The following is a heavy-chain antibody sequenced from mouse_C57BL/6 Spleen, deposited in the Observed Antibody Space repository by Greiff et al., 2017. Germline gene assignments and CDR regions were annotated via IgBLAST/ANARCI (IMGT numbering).Heavy chain of an antibody. Sequence: QVQLQQPGAELVMPGASVKLSCKASGYTFTSYWMHWVKQRPGQGLEWIGEIDPSDSYTNYNQKFKSKSTLTVDKSSSTAYMQLSSLTSEDSAVYYCASRIDVNYIYFGDWGQGTTLTASS. CDR3: ASRIDVNYIYFGD. D-gene: IGHD2-1*01. V-gene: IGHV1-69*01. J-gene: IGHJ2*01. CDR1: GYTFTSYW. CDR2: IDPSDSYT.